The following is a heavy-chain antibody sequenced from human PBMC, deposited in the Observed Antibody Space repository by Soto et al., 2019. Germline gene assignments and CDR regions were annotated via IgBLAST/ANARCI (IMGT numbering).Heavy chain of an antibody. Sequence: QVQLVQSGAEVKKPGASVKVSCKASGYTFTSYGISWVRQAPGQGLEWMGWISAYNGNTNYAQKLQGRVTMTTDTSTSTAYMELRSLRSDDTAVYYYARAGGYCSSTSCYMNWFDPWGQGTLVTDSS. J-gene: IGHJ5*02. V-gene: IGHV1-18*04. CDR1: GYTFTSYG. CDR2: ISAYNGNT. CDR3: ARAGGYCSSTSCYMNWFDP. D-gene: IGHD2-2*02.